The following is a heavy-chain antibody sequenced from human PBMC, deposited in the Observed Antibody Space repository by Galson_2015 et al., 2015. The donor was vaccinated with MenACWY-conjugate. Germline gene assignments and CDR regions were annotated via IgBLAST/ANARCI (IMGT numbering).Heavy chain of an antibody. J-gene: IGHJ5*02. Sequence: SLRLSCAAPDFIFSSRAMSWVRQAPGKGLEWVAATSGSPGTTFYADSVRGRFTISRDKSQNTLYLQMNSLRAEDTAVYYCVKEEESGYSYAETWGQGTLVTVSS. CDR3: VKEEESGYSYAET. CDR2: TSGSPGTT. D-gene: IGHD5-12*01. CDR1: DFIFSSRA. V-gene: IGHV3-23*01.